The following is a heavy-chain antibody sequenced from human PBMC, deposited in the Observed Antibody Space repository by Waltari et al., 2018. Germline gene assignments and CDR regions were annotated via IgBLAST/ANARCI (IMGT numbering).Heavy chain of an antibody. D-gene: IGHD3-3*01. CDR3: ASDLWSGYYVFDY. V-gene: IGHV3-23*04. CDR1: GFTFSSYA. J-gene: IGHJ4*02. Sequence: EVQLVESGGGLVQPGGSLRLSCAASGFTFSSYAMRWVRQAPGKGLEWVSAISGSGGSTYYADSVKGRFTISRDNSKNTLYLQMNSLRAEDTAVYYCASDLWSGYYVFDYWGQGTLVTVSS. CDR2: ISGSGGST.